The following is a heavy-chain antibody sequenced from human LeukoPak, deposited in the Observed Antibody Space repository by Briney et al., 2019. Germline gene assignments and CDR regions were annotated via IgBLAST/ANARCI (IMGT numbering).Heavy chain of an antibody. CDR1: GFTVSSNY. Sequence: GGSLRLSCAASGFTVSSNYMSWVRQAPGKGLEWVSVIYSGGSTYYADSVKGRFTISRDNSKNTLYLQMNSLRAEDTAVYYCARDGGAVRFESFDYWGQGTLVTVSS. V-gene: IGHV3-66*01. D-gene: IGHD3-16*01. CDR3: ARDGGAVRFESFDY. J-gene: IGHJ4*02. CDR2: IYSGGST.